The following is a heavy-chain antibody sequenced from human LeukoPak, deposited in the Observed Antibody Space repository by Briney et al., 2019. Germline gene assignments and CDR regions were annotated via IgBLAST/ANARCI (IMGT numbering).Heavy chain of an antibody. D-gene: IGHD3-22*01. CDR2: IYYSGST. J-gene: IGHJ5*02. CDR3: ARMLGDYYDSSGYDNWFDP. CDR1: GGSISSYY. V-gene: IGHV4-59*01. Sequence: PSETLSLTCTVSGGSISSYYWSWIRQPPGKGLEWIGYIYYSGSTNYNPSLKGRVTISVDTSKNQFSLKLSSVTAADTAVYYCARMLGDYYDSSGYDNWFDPWGQGTLVTVSS.